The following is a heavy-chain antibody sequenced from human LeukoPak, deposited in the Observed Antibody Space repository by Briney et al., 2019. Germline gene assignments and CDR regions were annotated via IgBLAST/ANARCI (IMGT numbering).Heavy chain of an antibody. D-gene: IGHD3-10*01. V-gene: IGHV3-48*01. J-gene: IGHJ6*03. CDR2: ISSSSSTI. CDR1: GFTFNNYD. CDR3: ARGVRYYYGSGSYYSSRSTLGYYYMDV. Sequence: PGGSLRLSCAASGFTFNNYDMNWVRQAPGKGLEWVSHISSSSSTIYYADSVKGRFTISRDNAKKSLYLQMDSLRAEDTAVYYCARGVRYYYGSGSYYSSRSTLGYYYMDVWGKGTTVTVSS.